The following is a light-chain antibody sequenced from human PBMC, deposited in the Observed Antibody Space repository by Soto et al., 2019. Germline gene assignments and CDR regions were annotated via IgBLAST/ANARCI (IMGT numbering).Light chain of an antibody. Sequence: IQLTQSPSSLSAYVGDRVTITCRSSQSISVYLNWYQQKPGKAPKLLIYAASSLQSGVPSRFSGSGSGTDFTLTISSLQPEDFATYYCQQSYSTPPWTFGQGTRLE. V-gene: IGKV1-39*01. J-gene: IGKJ5*01. CDR3: QQSYSTPPWT. CDR1: QSISVY. CDR2: AAS.